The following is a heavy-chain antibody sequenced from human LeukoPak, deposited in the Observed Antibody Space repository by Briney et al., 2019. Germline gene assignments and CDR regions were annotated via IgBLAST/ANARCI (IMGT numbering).Heavy chain of an antibody. Sequence: PGGSLRLSCAASGFTFSSYAMNWVRQPPGKGLEWIGYIYYSGSTNYNPSLKSRVTISVDTSKNQFSLKLSSVTAADTAVYYCASNSGSYYRAFDIWGQGTMVTVSS. CDR2: IYYSGST. J-gene: IGHJ3*02. V-gene: IGHV4-59*01. D-gene: IGHD1-26*01. CDR1: GFTFSSYA. CDR3: ASNSGSYYRAFDI.